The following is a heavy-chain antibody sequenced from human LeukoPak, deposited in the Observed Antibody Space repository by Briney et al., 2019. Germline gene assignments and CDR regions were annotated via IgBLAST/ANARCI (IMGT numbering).Heavy chain of an antibody. CDR2: ISGSGGST. CDR1: GFTFSSYA. Sequence: GGSLRLSCAASGFTFSSYAMSWVRQAPGKRLEWVSAISGSGGSTYYADSVKGRFTISRDNAKNSLYLQMNSLRAEDTAVYYCAREGGSYPFDYWGQGTLVTVSS. V-gene: IGHV3-23*01. J-gene: IGHJ4*02. CDR3: AREGGSYPFDY. D-gene: IGHD1-26*01.